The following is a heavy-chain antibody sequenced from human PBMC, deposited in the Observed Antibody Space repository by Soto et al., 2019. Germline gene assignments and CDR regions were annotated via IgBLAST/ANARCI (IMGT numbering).Heavy chain of an antibody. J-gene: IGHJ4*02. CDR1: GDSLSSNNYY. D-gene: IGHD3-22*01. CDR2: IYYSGST. Sequence: SETLSLTCDVSGDSLSSNNYYWAWIRQPPGKGLEWIGYIYYSGSTYYNPSLKSRVTISVDTSKNQFSLKLSSVTAADTAVYYCAREVLYYDSSGYFFGVTIDYWGQGTLVTVSS. CDR3: AREVLYYDSSGYFFGVTIDY. V-gene: IGHV4-30-4*08.